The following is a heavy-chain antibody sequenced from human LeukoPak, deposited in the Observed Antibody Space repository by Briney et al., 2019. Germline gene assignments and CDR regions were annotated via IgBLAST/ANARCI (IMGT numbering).Heavy chain of an antibody. J-gene: IGHJ6*02. D-gene: IGHD2-15*01. CDR3: ARDGTLGYCSGGSCEGLYYYGMDV. Sequence: PGGSLRLSCAASGFTFSSYSMNWVRQAPGKGLEWVSSISSSSSYIYYADSVKGRFTISRDNAKNSLYLQMNSLRAEDTAVYYCARDGTLGYCSGGSCEGLYYYGMDVWGQGTTVTVSS. V-gene: IGHV3-21*01. CDR2: ISSSSSYI. CDR1: GFTFSSYS.